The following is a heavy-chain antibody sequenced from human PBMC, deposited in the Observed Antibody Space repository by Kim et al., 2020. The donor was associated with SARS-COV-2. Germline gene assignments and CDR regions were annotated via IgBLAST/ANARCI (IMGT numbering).Heavy chain of an antibody. J-gene: IGHJ6*01. Sequence: SETLSLTCAVSGGSISSGGYSWSWIRQPPGKGLEWIGYIYYSGSTYYNPSLKSRVTISVDRSKNQFSLKLSSVTAADTAVYYCARGGLTWTKKDYYYYYG. D-gene: IGHD3-22*01. CDR3: ARGGLTWTKKDYYYYYG. CDR2: IYYSGST. V-gene: IGHV4-30-2*01. CDR1: GGSISSGGYS.